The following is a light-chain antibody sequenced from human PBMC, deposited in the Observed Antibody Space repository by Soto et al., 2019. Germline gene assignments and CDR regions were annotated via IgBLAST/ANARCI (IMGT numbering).Light chain of an antibody. CDR2: GAS. CDR3: QQYHNWPT. CDR1: QSVSSN. J-gene: IGKJ1*01. Sequence: EIVLTQSPATLSLSPGERATLSCRASQSVSSNLAWYQQKPGQAPRLLIYGASTRATGIPARFSGSRSGTDFTLTISSLQSEDFAVYYCQQYHNWPTFGQGTKVDI. V-gene: IGKV3-15*01.